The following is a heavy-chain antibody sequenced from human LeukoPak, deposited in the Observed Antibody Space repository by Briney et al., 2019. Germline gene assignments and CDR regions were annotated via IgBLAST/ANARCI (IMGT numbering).Heavy chain of an antibody. CDR1: GFTFSSYA. Sequence: GGSLRLSCAASGFTFSSYAMSWVRQAPGKGLEWVSSISGSGGATYYADSVKGRFTISRDDSKNTLYVQMNSLRAEDTAVYYCAKSGAARFDYWGQGTLVTVSS. CDR2: ISGSGGAT. J-gene: IGHJ4*02. CDR3: AKSGAARFDY. V-gene: IGHV3-23*01. D-gene: IGHD6-6*01.